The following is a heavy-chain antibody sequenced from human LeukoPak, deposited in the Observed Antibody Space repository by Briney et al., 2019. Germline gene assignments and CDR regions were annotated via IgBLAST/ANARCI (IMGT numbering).Heavy chain of an antibody. CDR3: ARSHLGDGSSWWRRLFDY. V-gene: IGHV4-59*01. CDR1: GGSISSYY. CDR2: IYYIGST. Sequence: PSETLSLTCSVFGGSISSYYWSWIRKPPGKGLEWIGYIYYIGSTNYNPSLKSRVTISVDTSTNQFSLKLSSVTAADTAVYYCARSHLGDGSSWWRRLFDYWGQGTLVTVSS. J-gene: IGHJ4*02. D-gene: IGHD6-13*01.